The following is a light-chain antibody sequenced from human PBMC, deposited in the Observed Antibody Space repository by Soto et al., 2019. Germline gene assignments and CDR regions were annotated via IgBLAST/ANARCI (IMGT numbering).Light chain of an antibody. Sequence: EIVMTQSPAPLSVSPGERASLYRSDSQGVSSNLAWYQQKPGQAPRLLIYGASTRSTGIPARFSGSGSGTEFTLTISSLQSEDFAVYYCQQYNNWAPWTFGQGTKVDIK. V-gene: IGKV3-15*01. CDR1: QGVSSN. CDR2: GAS. J-gene: IGKJ1*01. CDR3: QQYNNWAPWT.